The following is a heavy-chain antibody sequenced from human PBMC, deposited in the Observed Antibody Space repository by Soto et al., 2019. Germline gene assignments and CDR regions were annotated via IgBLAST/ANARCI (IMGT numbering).Heavy chain of an antibody. CDR2: IYSGGST. CDR3: ARDVGERQWLGEYYYYYYYMDV. V-gene: IGHV3-53*04. D-gene: IGHD6-19*01. Sequence: GGSLRLSCAASGFTVSSNYMSWVRQAPGKGLEWVSVIYSGGSTYYADSVKGRFTISRHNSKNTLYLQMNSLRAEDTAVYYCARDVGERQWLGEYYYYYYYMDVWGKGTTVTVSS. J-gene: IGHJ6*03. CDR1: GFTVSSNY.